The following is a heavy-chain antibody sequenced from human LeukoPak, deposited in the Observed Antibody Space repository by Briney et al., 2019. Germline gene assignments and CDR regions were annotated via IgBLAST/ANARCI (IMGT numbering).Heavy chain of an antibody. CDR1: GGSITSGGYY. J-gene: IGHJ6*02. V-gene: IGHV4-31*03. CDR3: ARLVKYSPYGDYGMDV. CDR2: IYYGGST. Sequence: SETLSLTCTVSGGSITSGGYYWSWIRQHPGKGLEWIGYIYYGGSTYYNPSLKSRVTISVDTSKNQFSLNLRSVTAADTAVYYCARLVKYSPYGDYGMDVWGQGTTVTVSS. D-gene: IGHD6-6*01.